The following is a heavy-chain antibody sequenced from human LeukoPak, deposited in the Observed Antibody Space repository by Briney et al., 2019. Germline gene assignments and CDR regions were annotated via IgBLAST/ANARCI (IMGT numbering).Heavy chain of an antibody. CDR3: ARDHPLSKGLSYYAIDV. V-gene: IGHV3-11*01. CDR2: ISSRGSTI. Sequence: GGSLRLSCAASGFTFSDYYMSWIRQAPGKGLEWVSYISSRGSTIYYADSVKGRFTISRVNAKNSLYLQINSLRAKDTAVYYCARDHPLSKGLSYYAIDVWGQGTTVTVSS. J-gene: IGHJ6*02. CDR1: GFTFSDYY.